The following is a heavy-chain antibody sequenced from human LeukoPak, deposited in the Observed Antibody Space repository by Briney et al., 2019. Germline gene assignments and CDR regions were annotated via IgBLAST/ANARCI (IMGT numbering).Heavy chain of an antibody. CDR1: GLTFSSYA. Sequence: GGSLRLSCAASGLTFSSYAMTWVRQAPGKGLEGVSGINTSGGSTYYADSVKGRFTISRDNSKNKLYLQMNSLRAEDTAVYDCTKERYGSSLESFDIWDQGTMVTVSS. J-gene: IGHJ3*02. V-gene: IGHV3-23*01. D-gene: IGHD6-6*01. CDR2: INTSGGST. CDR3: TKERYGSSLESFDI.